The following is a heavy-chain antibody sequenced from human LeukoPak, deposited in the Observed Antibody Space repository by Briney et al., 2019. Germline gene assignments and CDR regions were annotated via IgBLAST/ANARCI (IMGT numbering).Heavy chain of an antibody. V-gene: IGHV3-7*03. CDR2: VKQDGSEK. CDR3: ARDNPDYGDYPWGLLSSVAFDI. Sequence: GGSLRLSCAASGFTFSSYWMSWVRQAPGKGLEWVANVKQDGSEKYYVDSVKGRFTISRDNAKNSLYLQMNSLRAGDTAVYYCARDNPDYGDYPWGLLSSVAFDIWGQGTMVTVSS. J-gene: IGHJ3*02. CDR1: GFTFSSYW. D-gene: IGHD4-17*01.